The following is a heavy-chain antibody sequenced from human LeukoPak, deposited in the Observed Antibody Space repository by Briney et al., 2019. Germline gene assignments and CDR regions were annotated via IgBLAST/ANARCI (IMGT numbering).Heavy chain of an antibody. CDR3: ARSGGSGSYYILFDY. J-gene: IGHJ4*02. CDR2: INPSGGST. CDR1: GYTFTSYY. D-gene: IGHD3-10*01. Sequence: ASVKVFCKASGYTFTSYYMHWVRQAPGQGLEWMGIINPSGGSTSYAQKFQGRVTMTRDTSTSTVYMELSSLRSEDTAVYYCARSGGSGSYYILFDYWGQGTLVTVSS. V-gene: IGHV1-46*01.